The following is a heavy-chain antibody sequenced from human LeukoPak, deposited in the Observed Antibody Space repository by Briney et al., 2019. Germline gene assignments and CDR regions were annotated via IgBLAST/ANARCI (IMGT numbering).Heavy chain of an antibody. D-gene: IGHD3-3*01. CDR1: GYTFTSYY. CDR3: ARVPRYYDFWSGYYYFDY. Sequence: ASVTVSCKASGYTFTSYYMHWVRQAPGQGLEWMGIINPSGGSTSYAQKFQGRVTMTRDTSTSTVYMELSSLRSEDTAVYYCARVPRYYDFWSGYYYFDYWGQGTLVTVSS. V-gene: IGHV1-46*01. J-gene: IGHJ4*02. CDR2: INPSGGST.